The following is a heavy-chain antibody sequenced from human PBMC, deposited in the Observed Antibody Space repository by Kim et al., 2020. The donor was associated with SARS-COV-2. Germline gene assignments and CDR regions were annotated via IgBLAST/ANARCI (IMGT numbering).Heavy chain of an antibody. CDR3: ARSKERLPDVDY. Sequence: SETLSLTCTVSGGPISSSNEYWGWIRQPPGNGLEWIGSKHYSGSYYYNPSLESRLTISVDTSKNQFSLKLSSVTAADTAIYYCARSKERLPDVDYWGQGALVTVS. CDR1: GGPISSSNEY. J-gene: IGHJ4*02. V-gene: IGHV4-39*01. CDR2: KHYSGSY.